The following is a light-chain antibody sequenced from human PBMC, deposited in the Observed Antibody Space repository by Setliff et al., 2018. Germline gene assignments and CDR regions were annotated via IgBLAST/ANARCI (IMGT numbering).Light chain of an antibody. J-gene: IGLJ2*01. CDR3: SSYAGSSTII. V-gene: IGLV2-8*01. Sequence: QSVLTQPPSASGSPGQSVTISCTGASSDVGGYNDVFRYNYVSWYQQYPGKAPKLLISEVTKRPSGVPDRFSGSKSGNTASLTVSGLQAEDEADYYCSSYAGSSTIIFGGGTKVTVL. CDR2: EVT. CDR1: SSDVGGYNDVFRYNY.